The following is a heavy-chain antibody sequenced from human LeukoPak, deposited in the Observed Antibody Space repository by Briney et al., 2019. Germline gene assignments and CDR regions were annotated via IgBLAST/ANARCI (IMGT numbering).Heavy chain of an antibody. Sequence: GGSLRLSCAASGFTFSGSAMHWVRQASGKGLEWVGRIRSKANSYATAYAASVKGRFTISRDDSKNTAYLQMNSLKTEDTAVYYCTRVYCSGGSCYYFDYWGQGTLVTVSS. CDR2: IRSKANSYAT. CDR1: GFTFSGSA. V-gene: IGHV3-73*01. J-gene: IGHJ4*02. CDR3: TRVYCSGGSCYYFDY. D-gene: IGHD2-15*01.